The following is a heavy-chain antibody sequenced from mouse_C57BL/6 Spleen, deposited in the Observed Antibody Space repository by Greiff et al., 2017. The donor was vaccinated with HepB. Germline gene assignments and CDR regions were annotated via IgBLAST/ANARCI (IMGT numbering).Heavy chain of an antibody. V-gene: IGHV14-2*01. CDR2: IDPEDGET. J-gene: IGHJ4*01. CDR1: GFNIKDYY. CDR3: ARKDYSNYDAMDY. D-gene: IGHD2-5*01. Sequence: EVKLQESGAELVKPGASVKLSCTASGFNIKDYYMHWVKQRTEQGLEWIGRIDPEDGETKYAPKFQGKATITADTSSNTAYLQLSSLTSEDTAVYYCARKDYSNYDAMDYWGQVTSVTVSS.